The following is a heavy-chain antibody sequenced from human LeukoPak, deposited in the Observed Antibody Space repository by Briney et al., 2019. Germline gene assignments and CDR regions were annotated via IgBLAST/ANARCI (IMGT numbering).Heavy chain of an antibody. Sequence: ASVKVSCKASGYTFTSYAMHWVRQAPGQRLEWMGWINAGNGNTKYSQKFQGRVTITRDTSASTAYMELSRLRSEDTAVYYCARVGSGSYQGAFDIWGQGTMVTVSS. V-gene: IGHV1-3*01. D-gene: IGHD1-26*01. CDR2: INAGNGNT. CDR3: ARVGSGSYQGAFDI. J-gene: IGHJ3*02. CDR1: GYTFTSYA.